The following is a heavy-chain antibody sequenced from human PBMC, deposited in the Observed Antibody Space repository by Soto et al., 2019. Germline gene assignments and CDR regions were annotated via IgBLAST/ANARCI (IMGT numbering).Heavy chain of an antibody. V-gene: IGHV1-18*01. J-gene: IGHJ3*02. CDR3: ARDFGYCSGGSCSYAFDI. CDR1: GXTFTSYG. CDR2: ISAYNGNT. Sequence: ASVKVSCKASGXTFTSYGISWVRQAPGQGLEWMGWISAYNGNTNYAQKLQGRVTMTTDTSTSTAYMELRSLRSDDTAVYYCARDFGYCSGGSCSYAFDIWGQGTMVTVSS. D-gene: IGHD2-15*01.